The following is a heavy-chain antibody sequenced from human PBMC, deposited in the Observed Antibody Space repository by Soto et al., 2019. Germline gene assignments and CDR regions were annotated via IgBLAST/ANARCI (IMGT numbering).Heavy chain of an antibody. V-gene: IGHV4-34*01. Sequence: SETLSLTCAVYGGSFSGYYWSWLRQPPGKGPEWIGEINHSGSNKYNPSLESRVTISVDTSKNQFSLKLISVSAADTAVYYCARTGGMDVWSQWATVTVS. CDR3: ARTGGMDV. CDR1: GGSFSGYY. J-gene: IGHJ6*02. CDR2: INHSGSN.